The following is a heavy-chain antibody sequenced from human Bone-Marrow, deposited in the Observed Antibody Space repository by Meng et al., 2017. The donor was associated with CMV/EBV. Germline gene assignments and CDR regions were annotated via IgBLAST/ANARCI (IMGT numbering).Heavy chain of an antibody. J-gene: IGHJ6*02. V-gene: IGHV3-21*01. CDR1: GFTFSSYG. CDR2: ISGSGGNT. Sequence: GESLKISCAASGFTFSSYGMNWVRQAPGKGLEWVSGISGSGGNTYYADCVKGRFTISRDNAKNSLYLQMNSLRAEDTAVYYCARHYYGMDVWGQGTTVTVSS. CDR3: ARHYYGMDV.